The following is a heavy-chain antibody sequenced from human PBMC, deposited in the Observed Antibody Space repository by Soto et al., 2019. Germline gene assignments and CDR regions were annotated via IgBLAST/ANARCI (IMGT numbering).Heavy chain of an antibody. CDR1: GFSLSTSGLG. Sequence: QITLKESGPTLVKPTQTLTLTCTFSGFSLSTSGLGVGWIRQPPGKALEWLALIYWDDDKRYSPSLKSRLTITKDPSNNQVVLTMTNMDPVDTATYYCARDSSGWYGFDYWGQGTLVTVSS. V-gene: IGHV2-5*02. J-gene: IGHJ4*02. CDR3: ARDSSGWYGFDY. D-gene: IGHD6-19*01. CDR2: IYWDDDK.